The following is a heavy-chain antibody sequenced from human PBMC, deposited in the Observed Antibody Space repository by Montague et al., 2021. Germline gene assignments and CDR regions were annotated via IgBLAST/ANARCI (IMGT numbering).Heavy chain of an antibody. V-gene: IGHV4-4*02. J-gene: IGHJ5*02. CDR2: IFHNGST. D-gene: IGHD3-22*01. CDR1: GGSISSNNW. CDR3: ARVAAWGYYDTSGPNWFDP. Sequence: SETRPLTCAVSGGSISSNNWWTWVRQPPGKGLEWIGEIFHNGSTTYSPSLKSRVTISMDKSKNQFSLKLTSVTAADTAVYYCARVAAWGYYDTSGPNWFDPWGQGTLVTVSS.